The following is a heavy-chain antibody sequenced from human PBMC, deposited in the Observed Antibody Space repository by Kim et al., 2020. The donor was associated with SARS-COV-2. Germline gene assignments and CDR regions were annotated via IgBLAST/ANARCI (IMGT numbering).Heavy chain of an antibody. CDR3: ARAREKSFDY. V-gene: IGHV3-33*01. Sequence: NDAEPVRGRFTISRDNSKNTVDLQMNRLRVEDTAVYYCARAREKSFDYWGQGTLVTVSS. J-gene: IGHJ4*02.